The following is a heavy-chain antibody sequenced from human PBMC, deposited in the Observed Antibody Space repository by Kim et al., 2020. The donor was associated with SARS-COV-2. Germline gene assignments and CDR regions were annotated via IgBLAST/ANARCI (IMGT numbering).Heavy chain of an antibody. D-gene: IGHD3-16*01. J-gene: IGHJ5*02. V-gene: IGHV3-23*01. CDR2: ISFSSGGR. CDR1: GFTFSNYA. CDR3: SRDGGTKPAYLVDP. Sequence: GGSLRLSCAASGFTFSNYAVSWVRQAPGKGLQWVAAISFSSGGRYYAYSVKGRVTISIDSSNNKLYLQMQILRAEDTAIYYYSRDGGTKPAYLVDPFGQG.